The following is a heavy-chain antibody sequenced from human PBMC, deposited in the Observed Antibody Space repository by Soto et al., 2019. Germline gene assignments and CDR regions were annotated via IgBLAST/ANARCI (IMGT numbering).Heavy chain of an antibody. J-gene: IGHJ4*02. CDR2: IYYSGST. V-gene: IGHV4-39*01. D-gene: IGHD3-3*01. CDR1: GGSISSSSYY. Sequence: QLQLQESGPGLVKPSETLSLTCTVSGGSISSSSYYWGWIRQPPGKGLEWIGSIYYSGSTYYNPSLKSRVTISVDTSKNLFSLKLSSVTAADTAVYYCARQDDFWSGYGYFDYWGQGTLVTVSS. CDR3: ARQDDFWSGYGYFDY.